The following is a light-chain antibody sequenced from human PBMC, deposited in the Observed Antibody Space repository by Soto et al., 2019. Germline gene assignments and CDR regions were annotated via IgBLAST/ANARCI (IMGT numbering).Light chain of an antibody. Sequence: QPPSVARTPGHRVTISFAVSISTIGAGYDLHCYQQLPGTAPKLLIYGNSNRPSGLPDLFPGSKSGTSAPLAITGLQAEDEADYYCQSYHSSLSVLYVFRTGTK. CDR3: QSYHSSLSVLYV. V-gene: IGLV1-40*01. CDR1: ISTIGAGYD. CDR2: GNS. J-gene: IGLJ1*01.